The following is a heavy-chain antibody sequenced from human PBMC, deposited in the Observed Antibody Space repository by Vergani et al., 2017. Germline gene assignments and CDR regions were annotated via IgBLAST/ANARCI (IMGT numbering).Heavy chain of an antibody. D-gene: IGHD3-10*01. CDR2: TSAYIANT. CDR3: ARDSLRGRGYYYGMDV. Sequence: QVQLVQSGAEVKKPGASVKVPCKASGYTFTSYGITWVRQAPGQGLEWMGWTSAYIANTNYAQNLQGRVTMTTDTSTSTVHMELRSLRSDDTAVYYCARDSLRGRGYYYGMDVWGQGTTVTVSS. J-gene: IGHJ6*02. CDR1: GYTFTSYG. V-gene: IGHV1-18*01.